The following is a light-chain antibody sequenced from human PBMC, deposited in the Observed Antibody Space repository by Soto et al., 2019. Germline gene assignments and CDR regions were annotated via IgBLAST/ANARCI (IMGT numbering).Light chain of an antibody. CDR3: QQYGCSIT. J-gene: IGKJ5*01. CDR2: DAS. V-gene: IGKV3-20*01. Sequence: EVVLTQSPGTLSLFPGETATLFCRASQSISGNYLAWYRQKPGQAPSLLIYDASSRASGIPDRFSGSGSGTYFTLTIRRLDPEDVAVYFCQQYGCSITFGQGTRLEIE. CDR1: QSISGNY.